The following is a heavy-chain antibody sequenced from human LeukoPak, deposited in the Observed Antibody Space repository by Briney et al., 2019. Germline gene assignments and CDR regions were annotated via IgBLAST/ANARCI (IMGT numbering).Heavy chain of an antibody. V-gene: IGHV3-30*04. CDR1: GFTFSSYA. CDR2: ISYDGSNK. J-gene: IGHJ4*02. CDR3: ARGRNGYPRSPHDS. Sequence: PGGSLRLSCAASGFTFSSYAMHWVRQAPGKGLEWVAVISYDGSNKYYADSVKGRFTISRDNSKNTLYLQMNSLRAEDTAVYYCARGRNGYPRSPHDSWGQGSLVTVSS. D-gene: IGHD5-24*01.